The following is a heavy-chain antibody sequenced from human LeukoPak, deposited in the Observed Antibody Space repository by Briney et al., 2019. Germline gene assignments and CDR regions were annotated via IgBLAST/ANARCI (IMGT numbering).Heavy chain of an antibody. CDR1: GFTFSDYY. J-gene: IGHJ6*02. Sequence: GGSLRLSCAASGFTFSDYYMSWIRQAPGKGLEWVANIKQDGSEKYYVDSVKGRFTISRDNAKNSLYLQMDSLRAEDTAVYYCAKELYYDSSPPYYGMDVWGQGTTVTVSS. D-gene: IGHD3-22*01. CDR3: AKELYYDSSPPYYGMDV. V-gene: IGHV3-7*01. CDR2: IKQDGSEK.